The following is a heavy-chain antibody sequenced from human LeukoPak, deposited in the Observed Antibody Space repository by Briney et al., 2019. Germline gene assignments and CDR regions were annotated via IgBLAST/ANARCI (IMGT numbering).Heavy chain of an antibody. CDR3: ARGKYTSFDN. CDR1: GDSIFTNNFG. Sequence: SQALSLTCAISGDSIFTNNFGLNWVRQSPSRGLEWVGRTYHRSKWSFDYADSLKSRLTINADTSKNQLSLQLSSLPPEDTAAYYCARGKYTSFDNRG. CDR2: TYHRSKWSF. J-gene: IGHJ4*01. D-gene: IGHD6-6*01. V-gene: IGHV6-1*01.